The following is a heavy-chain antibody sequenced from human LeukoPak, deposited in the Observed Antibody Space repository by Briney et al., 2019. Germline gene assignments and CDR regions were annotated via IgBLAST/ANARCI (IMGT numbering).Heavy chain of an antibody. CDR3: ASPTGEATR. Sequence: PSETLSHTCAVYGGSLRGYYWSWVRQPPGKGLEWIGEINHSGDTNYNPSLKSRVTMSVDTSKSQFSLKLTSVTAADTAMYYCASPTGEATRWGQGTLVTVSS. D-gene: IGHD7-27*01. V-gene: IGHV4-34*01. J-gene: IGHJ4*02. CDR1: GGSLRGYY. CDR2: INHSGDT.